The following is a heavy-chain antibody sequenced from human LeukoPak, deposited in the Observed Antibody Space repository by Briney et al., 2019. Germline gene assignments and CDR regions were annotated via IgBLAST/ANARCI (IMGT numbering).Heavy chain of an antibody. J-gene: IGHJ4*02. CDR3: ARALAYCGGDCYSGFDY. CDR1: GHTFTSYD. CDR2: MNPNSGNT. V-gene: IGHV1-8*01. D-gene: IGHD2-21*02. Sequence: ASVKVSCKASGHTFTSYDINWVRQATGQGLEWMGWMNPNSGNTGYAQKFQGRVTMTRNTSISTAYMELSSLRSEDTAVYYCARALAYCGGDCYSGFDYWGQGTLVTVSS.